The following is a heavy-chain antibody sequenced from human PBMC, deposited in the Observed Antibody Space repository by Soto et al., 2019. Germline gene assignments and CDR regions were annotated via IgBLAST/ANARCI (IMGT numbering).Heavy chain of an antibody. CDR2: IYYSGST. Sequence: SETLSLTCTVSGGSISSYYWSWIRQPPGKGLEWIGYIYYSGSTNYNPSLKSRVTISVDTSKNQFSLKLSSVTAADTAVYYCARQGDRADYYYYMDVWGKGTKVTVSS. V-gene: IGHV4-59*08. CDR1: GGSISSYY. D-gene: IGHD2-21*01. J-gene: IGHJ6*03. CDR3: ARQGDRADYYYYMDV.